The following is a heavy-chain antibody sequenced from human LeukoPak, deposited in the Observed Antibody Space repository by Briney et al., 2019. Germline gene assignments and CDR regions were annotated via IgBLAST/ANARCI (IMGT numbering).Heavy chain of an antibody. V-gene: IGHV3-23*01. Sequence: GGSLSLSCAASRFTLSSYAMRCVRHAPQEGLEWVSATSGSGRSKYYADSVRGRFTISRDNSKNTLYLQRNSLRSEDKAVYYCAKDEYHILTGLDDYWGQGTLVTVSS. J-gene: IGHJ4*02. CDR1: RFTLSSYA. D-gene: IGHD3-9*01. CDR3: AKDEYHILTGLDDY. CDR2: TSGSGRSK.